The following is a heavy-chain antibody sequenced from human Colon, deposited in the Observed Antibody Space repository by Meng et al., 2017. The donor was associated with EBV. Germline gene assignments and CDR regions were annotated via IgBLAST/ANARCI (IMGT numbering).Heavy chain of an antibody. J-gene: IGHJ4*02. CDR3: TNLDY. Sequence: QLGESVGGFLPPVGSLRLSCEASGYTFTSSDGHWVRQASGKGLEWVGRITTKASNYATAYVASVEGRFTVSRDDSTNTAYLRMNSLKTEDTAVYYCTNLDYWGQGILVTVSS. CDR1: GYTFTSSD. CDR2: ITTKASNYAT. V-gene: IGHV3-73*02.